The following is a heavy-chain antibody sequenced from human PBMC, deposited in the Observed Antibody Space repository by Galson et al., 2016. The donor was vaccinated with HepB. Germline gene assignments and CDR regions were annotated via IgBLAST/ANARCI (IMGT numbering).Heavy chain of an antibody. J-gene: IGHJ4*02. D-gene: IGHD6-19*01. CDR1: GYSFTNNV. Sequence: SVKVSCKASGYSFTNNVIHWVRQAPGQRLEWMGWINAGNGVTKYSQKFQGRVTITRDTSASTAYMELSSLRSEDTAVYYCARSAGQSAFDYWGQGTLATVSS. CDR3: ARSAGQSAFDY. V-gene: IGHV1-3*01. CDR2: INAGNGVT.